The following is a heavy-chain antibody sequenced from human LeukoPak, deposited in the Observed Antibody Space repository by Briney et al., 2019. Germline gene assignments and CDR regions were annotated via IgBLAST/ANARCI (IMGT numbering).Heavy chain of an antibody. Sequence: PSETLSLTCTVSGGSISSSSYYWGWIRQPPGKGLEWIGSVYYSGSTYYNPPLKSRVTISVDTSKNQFSLKLSSVTAADTAVYYCARRGTMIVVVHGAFDIWGQGTMVTVSS. V-gene: IGHV4-39*01. CDR3: ARRGTMIVVVHGAFDI. CDR1: GGSISSSSYY. D-gene: IGHD3-22*01. CDR2: VYYSGST. J-gene: IGHJ3*02.